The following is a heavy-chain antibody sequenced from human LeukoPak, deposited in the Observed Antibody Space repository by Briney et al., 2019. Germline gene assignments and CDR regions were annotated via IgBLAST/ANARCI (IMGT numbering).Heavy chain of an antibody. CDR1: GFPFSSYG. Sequence: GGSLRLSCAASGFPFSSYGMSWVRQAPGKGLEWVSGISGSVPSTYYADSVKGRFTISRDNSKNTLYLQMNSLRAEDTAVYYCAKDQLNRFCSGGSCSITHDYWGQGTLVTVSS. V-gene: IGHV3-23*01. CDR2: ISGSVPST. J-gene: IGHJ4*02. D-gene: IGHD2-15*01. CDR3: AKDQLNRFCSGGSCSITHDY.